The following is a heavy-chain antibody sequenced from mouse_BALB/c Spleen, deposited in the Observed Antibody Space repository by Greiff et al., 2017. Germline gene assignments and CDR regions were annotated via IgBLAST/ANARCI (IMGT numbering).Heavy chain of an antibody. Sequence: QVQLQQPGAELVKPGASVKLSCKASGYTFTSYWMHWVKQRPGQGLEWIGEINPSNGRTNYNEKFKSKATLTVDKSSSTAYMQLKSLTSEDSAVYYCARRSVDWYFDVWGAGTTVTVSS. J-gene: IGHJ1*01. CDR1: GYTFTSYW. V-gene: IGHV1S81*02. D-gene: IGHD1-1*01. CDR3: ARRSVDWYFDV. CDR2: INPSNGRT.